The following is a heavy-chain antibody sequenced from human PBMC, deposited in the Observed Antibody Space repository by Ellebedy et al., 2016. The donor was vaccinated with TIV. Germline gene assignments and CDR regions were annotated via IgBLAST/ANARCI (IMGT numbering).Heavy chain of an antibody. V-gene: IGHV4-34*01. D-gene: IGHD4-17*01. Sequence: MPSETLSLTCAVYGGSFSDYYWSRIRQPPGKGLEWIGEIHHSGSTKNNPSLKSRLTISPDTSKNQFPLKLTSVTAADTAVYYCAKHGDRSFDIWGQGTLVTVSS. CDR3: AKHGDRSFDI. CDR2: IHHSGST. CDR1: GGSFSDYY. J-gene: IGHJ4*02.